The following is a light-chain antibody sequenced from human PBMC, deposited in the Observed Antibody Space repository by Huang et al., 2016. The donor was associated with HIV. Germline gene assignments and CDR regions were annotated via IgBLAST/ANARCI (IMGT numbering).Light chain of an antibody. J-gene: IGKJ3*01. CDR1: QSVGIY. Sequence: EIVLTPSPGTLSLSPGERATLSCRASQSVGIYLAWYQQKPGQAPRLLIYGASTMVTGIPDRFSGGGSGTDFTLSISRLEPEDFAVYYCQQYERPPDTFGPGTKVNIK. CDR2: GAS. V-gene: IGKV3-20*01. CDR3: QQYERPPDT.